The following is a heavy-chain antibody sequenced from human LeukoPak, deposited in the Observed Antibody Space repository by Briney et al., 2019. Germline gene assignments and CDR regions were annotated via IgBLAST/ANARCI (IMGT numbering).Heavy chain of an antibody. J-gene: IGHJ4*02. V-gene: IGHV1-46*01. CDR3: ARHKEVGDYYYFDY. CDR1: GYTFTSYY. Sequence: ASVKDSCKASGYTFTSYYMHWVRQAPGQGLEWMGIINPSGGSTSYTQKFQGRVTMTRDTSTTTVYMELSSLRSQDTAVYYCARHKEVGDYYYFDYWGQGTLVTVSS. D-gene: IGHD2/OR15-2a*01. CDR2: INPSGGST.